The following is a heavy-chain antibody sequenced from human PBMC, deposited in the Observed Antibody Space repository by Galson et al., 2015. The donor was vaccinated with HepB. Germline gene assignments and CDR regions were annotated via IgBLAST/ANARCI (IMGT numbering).Heavy chain of an antibody. Sequence: SVKVSCKASGYTFTSYGISWVRQAPGQGLEWMGWISAYNGNTNYAQKLQGRVTMTTDTSTSTAYMELRSLRSDDTAVYYCARDTSFSGSYLRGFDPWGQGTLVTVSS. CDR1: GYTFTSYG. V-gene: IGHV1-18*04. CDR2: ISAYNGNT. CDR3: ARDTSFSGSYLRGFDP. D-gene: IGHD1-26*01. J-gene: IGHJ5*02.